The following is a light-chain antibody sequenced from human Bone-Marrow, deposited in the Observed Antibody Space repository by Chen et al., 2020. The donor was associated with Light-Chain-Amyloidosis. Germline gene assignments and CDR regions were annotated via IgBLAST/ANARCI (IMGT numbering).Light chain of an antibody. CDR2: WTS. CDR3: QQYFAPPLT. CDR1: QSIFYSSTNKNY. J-gene: IGKJ4*01. V-gene: IGKV4-1*01. Sequence: DIVMTQSPDSLAVSLGERAIINCKSSQSIFYSSTNKNYLAWYQQKEGQPPKLLISWTSTRQSGVPDRFRGSGSGTDFTLTISSLQAEDVAVYFCQQYFAPPLTFGGGTKVEIK.